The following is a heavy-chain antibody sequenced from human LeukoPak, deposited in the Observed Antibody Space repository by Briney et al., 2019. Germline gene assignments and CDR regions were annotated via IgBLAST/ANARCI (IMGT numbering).Heavy chain of an antibody. CDR1: GFTFSSYA. CDR3: ASTPYYYDSSGRGAFDI. CDR2: ISYDGSNK. J-gene: IGHJ3*02. Sequence: HPGGSLRLSCAASGFTFSSYAMHWVRQAPGKGLEWVAVISYDGSNKYYADSVKGRFTISRDNSKNTLYLQMNSLRAEDTAVYYCASTPYYYDSSGRGAFDIWGQGTMVTVSP. D-gene: IGHD3-22*01. V-gene: IGHV3-30-3*01.